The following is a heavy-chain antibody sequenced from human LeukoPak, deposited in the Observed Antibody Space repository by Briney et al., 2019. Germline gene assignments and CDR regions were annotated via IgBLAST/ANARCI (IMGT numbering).Heavy chain of an antibody. Sequence: PGGSLRLSCAASGFTFRDYYMSWIRQAPGKGLEWVSYISSSGSTIYYADSVKGRFTISRDNAKNSLYLQMNSLRAEDTAVYYCAGVDTAMDHYFDYWGQGTLVTVSS. D-gene: IGHD5-18*01. CDR3: AGVDTAMDHYFDY. J-gene: IGHJ4*02. CDR1: GFTFRDYY. CDR2: ISSSGSTI. V-gene: IGHV3-11*04.